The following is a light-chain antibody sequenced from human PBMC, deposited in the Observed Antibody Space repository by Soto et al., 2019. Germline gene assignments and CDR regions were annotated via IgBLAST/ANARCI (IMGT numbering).Light chain of an antibody. Sequence: QSVLTQPASVSGSPGQSITISCTGTSSDVGGYNYVSWYQQHPGKAPKLMIYDVSNRPSGVSNRFSGSKSGNTASLTISGLQAEDEADYYCSSYTSXSTLLHVFGTGTKVTVL. J-gene: IGLJ1*01. CDR2: DVS. CDR1: SSDVGGYNY. V-gene: IGLV2-14*01. CDR3: SSYTSXSTLLHV.